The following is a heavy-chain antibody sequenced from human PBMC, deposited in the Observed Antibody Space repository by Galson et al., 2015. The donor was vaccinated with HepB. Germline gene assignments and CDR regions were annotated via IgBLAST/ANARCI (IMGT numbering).Heavy chain of an antibody. Sequence: SLRLSCAASGFTFSSYAMHWVRQAPGKGLEYVSAISSNGGSTYYADSVKGRFTISRDNSKNTLYLQMSSLRAEDTAVYYCVKEAAYDFWRGWSYYYYYMDVWGKGTTVTVSS. V-gene: IGHV3-64D*06. CDR3: VKEAAYDFWRGWSYYYYYMDV. D-gene: IGHD3-3*01. CDR2: ISSNGGST. CDR1: GFTFSSYA. J-gene: IGHJ6*03.